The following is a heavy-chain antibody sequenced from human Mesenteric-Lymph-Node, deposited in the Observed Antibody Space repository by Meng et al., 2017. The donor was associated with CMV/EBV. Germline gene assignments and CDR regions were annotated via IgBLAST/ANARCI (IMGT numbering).Heavy chain of an antibody. V-gene: IGHV3-53*01. Sequence: GGSLRLSCAASGFTVSSNYMSWVRQAPGKGLEWVSVIYSGDNTYYVDSVKGRFTISRDNSKNTLHLQMNSLRAEDTAVYYCARVGSGYVDYWGQGTLVTVSS. CDR2: IYSGDNT. D-gene: IGHD2-15*01. CDR3: ARVGSGYVDY. CDR1: GFTVSSNY. J-gene: IGHJ4*02.